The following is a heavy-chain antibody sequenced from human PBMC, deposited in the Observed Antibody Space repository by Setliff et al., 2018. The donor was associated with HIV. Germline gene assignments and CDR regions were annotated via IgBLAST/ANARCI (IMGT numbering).Heavy chain of an antibody. D-gene: IGHD3-22*01. J-gene: IGHJ4*02. V-gene: IGHV4-34*01. CDR1: GGSFSGYY. CDR2: INHSGST. Sequence: SETLSLTCAVYGGSFSGYYWSWIRQPPGKGLEWIGEINHSGSTNYNPSLKSRVTISVDTSKNQSSLKLSSVTAADTAVYYCARVYDSSRFFDYWGQGTLVTVSS. CDR3: ARVYDSSRFFDY.